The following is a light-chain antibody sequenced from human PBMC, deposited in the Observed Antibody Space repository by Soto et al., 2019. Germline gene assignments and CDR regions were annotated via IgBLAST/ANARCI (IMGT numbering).Light chain of an antibody. CDR1: QDIRGA. Sequence: AIQVTQSPSSLSASVGARVTITCRASQDIRGALAWYQQKPWKPPRLLIYDVSTLESGVPSRFSGSSSGTEFTLTISSLQSEDFGTYLCQQFNSYPITFGLGTRLEIK. CDR2: DVS. J-gene: IGKJ5*01. V-gene: IGKV1-13*02. CDR3: QQFNSYPIT.